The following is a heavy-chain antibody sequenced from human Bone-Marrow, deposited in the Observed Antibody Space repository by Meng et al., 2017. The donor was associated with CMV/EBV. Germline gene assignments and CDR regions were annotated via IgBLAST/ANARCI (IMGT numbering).Heavy chain of an antibody. J-gene: IGHJ6*02. V-gene: IGHV3-48*03. CDR3: ARDSYCSSTSCYRLYYYGMDV. CDR2: ISSSGSTI. CDR1: GFTFISYE. Sequence: GGSLRLSCAASGFTFISYEMNWVRQAPGKGLEWVSYISSSGSTIYYADSVKGRFTISRDNAKNSLYLQMNSLRAEDTAVYYCARDSYCSSTSCYRLYYYGMDVWGQGTTVTVSS. D-gene: IGHD2-2*02.